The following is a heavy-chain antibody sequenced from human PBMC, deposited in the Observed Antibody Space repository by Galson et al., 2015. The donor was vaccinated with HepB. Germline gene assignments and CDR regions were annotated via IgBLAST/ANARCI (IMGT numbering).Heavy chain of an antibody. V-gene: IGHV3-33*06. CDR1: GFTFSNYG. D-gene: IGHD2-2*01. CDR3: AKAPYCSSTSCHPNYYYGMDV. Sequence: SLRLSCAASGFTFSNYGMHWVRQGPGKGLEWVANIWYDGSNKYYADFVKGRFTISRDNSKNTLYLQMNSLRAEDTAVYYCAKAPYCSSTSCHPNYYYGMDVWGQGTTVTVSS. CDR2: IWYDGSNK. J-gene: IGHJ6*02.